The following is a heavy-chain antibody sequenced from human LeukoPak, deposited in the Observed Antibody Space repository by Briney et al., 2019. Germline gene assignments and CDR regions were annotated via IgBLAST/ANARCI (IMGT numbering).Heavy chain of an antibody. CDR1: GFTFSSYG. V-gene: IGHV3-30*18. CDR2: ISYDGSNK. Sequence: GRSLRLSCAASGFTFSSYGMHWVRQAPGKGLEWVAVISYDGSNKYYAGSVKGRFTISRDNSKSTLYLQMNSLRAEDTAVYYCAKDKPIIVLPTAVDAFDIWGQGTVVTVSS. J-gene: IGHJ3*02. D-gene: IGHD2-2*01. CDR3: AKDKPIIVLPTAVDAFDI.